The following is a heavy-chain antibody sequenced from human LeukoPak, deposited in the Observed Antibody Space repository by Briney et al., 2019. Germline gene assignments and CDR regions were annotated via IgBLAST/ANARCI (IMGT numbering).Heavy chain of an antibody. D-gene: IGHD2-2*01. Sequence: GGSLRLSCAASGFTFSTHWMAWVRQSPGKNPEWVANIKGDDSRRNYVDSVKGRFTISRDNAKNSLYPQLSSLRAEDTAVYYCARDPSPCSNNICYDVFDIWGQGTMVIVSS. CDR2: IKGDDSRR. CDR1: GFTFSTHW. V-gene: IGHV3-7*03. CDR3: ARDPSPCSNNICYDVFDI. J-gene: IGHJ3*02.